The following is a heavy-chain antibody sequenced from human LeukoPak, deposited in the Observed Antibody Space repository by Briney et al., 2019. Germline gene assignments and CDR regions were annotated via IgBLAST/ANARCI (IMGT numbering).Heavy chain of an antibody. Sequence: TGGSLRLSCAASGFTFSSYGMSWVRQAPGKGLEWVSAISGSGGSTYYADSVKGRFTISRDNSKNTLYLQMNSLRAEDTAVYYCATLYYYGSGSNYYYYYYYMDVWGKGTTVTISS. CDR1: GFTFSSYG. J-gene: IGHJ6*03. CDR3: ATLYYYGSGSNYYYYYYYMDV. CDR2: ISGSGGST. V-gene: IGHV3-23*01. D-gene: IGHD3-10*01.